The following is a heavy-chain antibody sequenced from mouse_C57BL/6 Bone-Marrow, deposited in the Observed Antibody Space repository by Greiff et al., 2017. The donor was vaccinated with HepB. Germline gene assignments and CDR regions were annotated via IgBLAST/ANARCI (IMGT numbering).Heavy chain of an antibody. V-gene: IGHV1-9*01. CDR2: ILPGSGCT. Sequence: QVQLQQSGAELMKPGASVKLSCKATGYTFTGYWIEWVKQRPGHGLEWIGEILPGSGCTNYNEKFKGKATFTADTSSNTAYMQLSSLTTEDSAIYYCARGYYGSSYHYYAMDYWGQGTSVTVSS. J-gene: IGHJ4*01. CDR1: GYTFTGYW. D-gene: IGHD1-1*01. CDR3: ARGYYGSSYHYYAMDY.